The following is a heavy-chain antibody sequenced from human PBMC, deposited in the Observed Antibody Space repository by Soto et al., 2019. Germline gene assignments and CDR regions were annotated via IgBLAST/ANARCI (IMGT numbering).Heavy chain of an antibody. V-gene: IGHV4-31*03. D-gene: IGHD3-3*01. CDR3: ARAPEAYYEFWRGLTVNYGMDV. Sequence: QVHLQESGPGLVKPSQTLSLTCTVSGGSINSGGYYWNWIRLHPGKGLEWIGYIYYRGTTSYNPSLKSRLTISVDTSKNQMSLKLSSVTGADTAMYYCARAPEAYYEFWRGLTVNYGMDVWGQGTTVTVSS. CDR1: GGSINSGGYY. J-gene: IGHJ6*02. CDR2: IYYRGTT.